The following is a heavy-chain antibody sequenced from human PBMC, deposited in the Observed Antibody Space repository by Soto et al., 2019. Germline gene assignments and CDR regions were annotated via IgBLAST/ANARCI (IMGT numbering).Heavy chain of an antibody. CDR2: IIPILGIA. V-gene: IGHV1-69*02. CDR1: GGTFSSYT. D-gene: IGHD3-10*01. Sequence: QVQLVQSGAEVKKPGSSVKVSCKASGGTFSSYTISWVRQAPGQGLEWMGRIIPILGIANYAQKFQGRVTITADKTTSTAYRELSSVRSEDTAVYYCARGGGDYYGSGSYRFDYWGQGTLVTVSS. CDR3: ARGGGDYYGSGSYRFDY. J-gene: IGHJ4*02.